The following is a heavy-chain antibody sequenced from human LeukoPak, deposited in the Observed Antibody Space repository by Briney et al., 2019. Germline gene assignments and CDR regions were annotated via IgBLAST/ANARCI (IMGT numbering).Heavy chain of an antibody. D-gene: IGHD5-18*01. V-gene: IGHV1-18*01. CDR1: GYTFTSYG. Sequence: ASVKVSCKASGYTFTSYGISWVRQAPGQGLEWMGWISAYNGNTNYAQKFQGRVTMTEDTSTDTAYMELSSLRSEDTAVYYCATAGVQLWLRLGYYFDYWGQGTLVTVSS. CDR2: ISAYNGNT. J-gene: IGHJ4*02. CDR3: ATAGVQLWLRLGYYFDY.